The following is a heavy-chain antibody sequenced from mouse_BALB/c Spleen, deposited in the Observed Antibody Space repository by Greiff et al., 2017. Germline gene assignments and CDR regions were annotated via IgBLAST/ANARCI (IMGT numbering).Heavy chain of an antibody. D-gene: IGHD2-3*01. J-gene: IGHJ3*01. CDR1: GFTFSSYG. V-gene: IGHV5-6-3*01. CDR3: ARGGGLYDGYYEY. CDR2: INSNGGST. Sequence: EVQRVESGGGLVQPGGSLKLSCAASGFTFSSYGMSWVRQTPDKRLELVATINSNGGSTYYPDSVKGRFTISRDNAKNTLYLQMSSLKSEDTAMYYCARGGGLYDGYYEYWGQGTLVTVSA.